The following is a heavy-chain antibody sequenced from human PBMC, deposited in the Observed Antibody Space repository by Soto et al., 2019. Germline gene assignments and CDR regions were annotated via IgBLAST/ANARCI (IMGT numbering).Heavy chain of an antibody. CDR3: ARDHVVSRNWFDP. V-gene: IGHV3-23*01. CDR2: ISGSGDST. CDR1: GFTSSTYA. Sequence: GGSLRLSCAASGFTSSTYAMNWVRQAPGKGLEWVSGISGSGDSTYYADSVKGRFTVSRDNAKNTLYLQMNSLRAEDTAVYYCARDHVVSRNWFDPWGQGTLVTVSS. J-gene: IGHJ5*02. D-gene: IGHD2-21*01.